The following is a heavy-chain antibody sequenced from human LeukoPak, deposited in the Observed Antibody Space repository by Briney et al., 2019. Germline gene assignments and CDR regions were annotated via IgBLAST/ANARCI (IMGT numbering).Heavy chain of an antibody. V-gene: IGHV3-48*01. CDR3: ARAIFGVVIIYGRDYWFDP. J-gene: IGHJ5*02. CDR2: ISSSSRTI. Sequence: PGGSLRLSCAASKFTFSTYNMNWVRQAPGKGLEWVSYISSSSRTIYYADSVKGRFTISRDNAKNSLYLQMNSLRAEDTAVYYCARAIFGVVIIYGRDYWFDPWGQGTLVTVSS. CDR1: KFTFSTYN. D-gene: IGHD3-3*01.